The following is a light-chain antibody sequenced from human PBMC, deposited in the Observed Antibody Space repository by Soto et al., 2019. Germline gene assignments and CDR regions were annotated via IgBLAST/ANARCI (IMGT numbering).Light chain of an antibody. CDR3: QQRSDWPLT. CDR1: QSVSSY. CDR2: DAS. Sequence: PGERATLSCRASQSVSSYLAWYQQKPGQAPRLLIYDASNRATGIPARFSGSGSGTDFTLTISSLEPEDFAVYYCQQRSDWPLTFGGGTKVDIK. J-gene: IGKJ4*01. V-gene: IGKV3-11*01.